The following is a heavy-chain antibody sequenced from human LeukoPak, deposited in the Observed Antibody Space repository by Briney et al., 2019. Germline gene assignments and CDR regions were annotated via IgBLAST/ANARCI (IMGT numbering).Heavy chain of an antibody. CDR3: ARDSGVAAANDGFDP. D-gene: IGHD6-13*01. V-gene: IGHV3-21*01. CDR1: GFTFSSYS. Sequence: GGSLRLSCAASGFTFSSYSMNWVRQAPGKGLEWVSSISSSSSYIYYADSVKGRFTISRDNAKNSLYLQMNRLRAEDTAVYYCARDSGVAAANDGFDPWGQGTLVTVSS. CDR2: ISSSSSYI. J-gene: IGHJ5*02.